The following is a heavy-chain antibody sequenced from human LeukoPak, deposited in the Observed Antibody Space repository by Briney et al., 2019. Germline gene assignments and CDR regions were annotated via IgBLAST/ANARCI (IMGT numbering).Heavy chain of an antibody. J-gene: IGHJ3*02. D-gene: IGHD3-22*01. Sequence: PSQTLSLTCTVSGGYLSSGGYYWRWIRPPPRTGLEWIGYIYYTGSTYYNPSLKSRVTISVDTSKNHFSLKLSSVTAADTAVSYCARAYYYDSSGYSPSDAFDTWGQATMVTVSS. CDR1: GGYLSSGGYY. CDR3: ARAYYYDSSGYSPSDAFDT. CDR2: IYYTGST. V-gene: IGHV4-31*02.